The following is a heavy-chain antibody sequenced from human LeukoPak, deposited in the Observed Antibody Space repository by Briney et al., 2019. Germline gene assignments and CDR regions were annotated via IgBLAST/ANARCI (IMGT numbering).Heavy chain of an antibody. D-gene: IGHD6-13*01. V-gene: IGHV1-2*02. J-gene: IGHJ5*02. CDR3: ARGGYSSSWYEYNWFDP. Sequence: ASVKVSCKASGYTFTGYYMHWVRQAPGQGLEWMGWINPNSGGTNYAQKFQGRVTMTRDTSISTAYMELSRLRSDDTAVYYCARGGYSSSWYEYNWFDPWGQGTLVTVSS. CDR1: GYTFTGYY. CDR2: INPNSGGT.